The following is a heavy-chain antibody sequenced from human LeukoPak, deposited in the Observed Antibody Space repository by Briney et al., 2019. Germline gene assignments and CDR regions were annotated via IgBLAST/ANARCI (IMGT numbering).Heavy chain of an antibody. CDR3: ARGGRILLLPVSPSPFDP. CDR1: GGSFSGYY. V-gene: IGHV4-34*01. CDR2: INHSGST. J-gene: IGHJ5*02. Sequence: PSETLSLTCAVYGGSFSGYYWSWLRHPPGKGLEWIGEINHSGSTNYNPPLKSRVTISVDTSKNQFSLKLSSVTAADTAVYYCARGGRILLLPVSPSPFDPWGQGTLVTVSS. D-gene: IGHD3-22*01.